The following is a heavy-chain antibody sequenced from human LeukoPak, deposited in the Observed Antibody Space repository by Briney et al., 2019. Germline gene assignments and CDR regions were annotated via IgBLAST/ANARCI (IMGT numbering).Heavy chain of an antibody. J-gene: IGHJ4*02. CDR2: INPNSGGT. CDR1: GYTFTGYY. D-gene: IGHD2-15*01. Sequence: ASVKVSCKASGYTFTGYYMHWVRQAPGQGLEWMGWINPNSGGTNYAQKFQGRVTMTRDTSISTAYMELSRLRSDDTAVYYCASSAQNCSGGSCYFFDPFDYWGQGTLVTVSS. CDR3: ASSAQNCSGGSCYFFDPFDY. V-gene: IGHV1-2*02.